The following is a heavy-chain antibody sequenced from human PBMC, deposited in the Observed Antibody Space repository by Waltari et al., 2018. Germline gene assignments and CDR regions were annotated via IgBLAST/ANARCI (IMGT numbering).Heavy chain of an antibody. CDR3: ARGRTVTYYYYGMDV. J-gene: IGHJ6*02. D-gene: IGHD4-17*01. CDR1: GSTFTSYA. V-gene: IGHV1-3*01. CDR2: INAGNGNT. Sequence: QVQLVQSGAEVKKPGASVKVSCKASGSTFTSYAMHWVRQAPGQRLEWMGWINAGNGNTKYSQKFQGRVTITRDTSASTAYMELSSLRSEDTAVYYCARGRTVTYYYYGMDVWGQGTTVTVSS.